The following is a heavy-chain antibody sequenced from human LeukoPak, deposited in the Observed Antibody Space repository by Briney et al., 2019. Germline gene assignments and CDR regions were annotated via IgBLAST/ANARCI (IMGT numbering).Heavy chain of an antibody. CDR3: VRDDGIGLDAFDV. D-gene: IGHD3-22*01. Sequence: NPSETLSLTCAVYGGSFSGYYWSWIRQPPGKGLEWIGEINHSGSTNYNPSLKSRVTISVDTSKNQFSLKLSSVTPEDTAVYYCVRDDGIGLDAFDVWSPGTMVTVSS. J-gene: IGHJ3*01. V-gene: IGHV4-34*01. CDR2: INHSGST. CDR1: GGSFSGYY.